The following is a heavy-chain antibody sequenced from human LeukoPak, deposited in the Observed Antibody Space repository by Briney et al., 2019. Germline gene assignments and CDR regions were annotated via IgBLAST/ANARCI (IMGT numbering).Heavy chain of an antibody. D-gene: IGHD3-9*01. V-gene: IGHV3-23*01. CDR3: ARDDYDILTGSGVDFDY. CDR2: ISGSGGST. Sequence: GGSLRLSCAASGFTFSSYAMSWVRQAPGKGLEWVSAISGSGGSTYYADSVKGRFTISRDNAKNSVYLQMNSLRAEDTAVYFCARDDYDILTGSGVDFDYWGQGTLVTVSS. CDR1: GFTFSSYA. J-gene: IGHJ4*02.